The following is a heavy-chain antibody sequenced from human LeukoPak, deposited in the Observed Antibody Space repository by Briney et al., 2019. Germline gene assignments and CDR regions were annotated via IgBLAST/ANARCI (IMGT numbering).Heavy chain of an antibody. CDR3: AKDIGTGGTGWYFDL. Sequence: GGSLRLSCAASGFTLDDYVMHWVRQAPGKGLEWVSGISWNSVSIGYADSVKGRFTISRDNAKNSLYLQMSSLRAEDTALYYCAKDIGTGGTGWYFDLWGRGTLVTVSS. V-gene: IGHV3-9*01. D-gene: IGHD6-13*01. CDR1: GFTLDDYV. CDR2: ISWNSVSI. J-gene: IGHJ2*01.